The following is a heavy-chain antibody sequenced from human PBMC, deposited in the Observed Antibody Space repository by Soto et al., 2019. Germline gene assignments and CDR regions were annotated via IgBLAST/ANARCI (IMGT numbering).Heavy chain of an antibody. CDR3: VKARWGSGSLLFFDS. J-gene: IGHJ4*02. V-gene: IGHV3-23*01. CDR1: GFTFSNDA. D-gene: IGHD1-26*01. CDR2: ISGSGAGT. Sequence: PGGSLSLSCAASGFTFSNDALSWVRQAPGKGLEWVSGISGSGAGTYYADSVKGRFTISRDNSNNTLYLQMNSLRAEDTAVYSCVKARWGSGSLLFFDSWGQGTLVTVSS.